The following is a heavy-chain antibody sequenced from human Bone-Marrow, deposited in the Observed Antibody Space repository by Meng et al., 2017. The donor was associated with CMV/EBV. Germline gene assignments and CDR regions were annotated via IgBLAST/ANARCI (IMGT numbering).Heavy chain of an antibody. CDR2: IYYSGST. D-gene: IGHD6-19*01. J-gene: IGHJ6*02. CDR1: GGSINSYY. CDR3: ARRKDSSSVYYYYFAMDV. V-gene: IGHV4-59*01. Sequence: SETLSLTCTVSGGSINSYYWSWIRQPPGKGLEWIGYIYYSGSTDYNPSLKSRVTISADTSKNQFSLKLSSVTAADTAVYYCARRKDSSSVYYYYFAMDVWGQGTTVTVSS.